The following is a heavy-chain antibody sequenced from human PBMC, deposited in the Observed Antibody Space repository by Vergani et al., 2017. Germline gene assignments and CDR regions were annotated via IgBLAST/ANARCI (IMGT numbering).Heavy chain of an antibody. CDR2: ISPNSGGT. J-gene: IGHJ6*03. CDR3: ARSCGTNTCSNAGTQYYYYYYRDI. D-gene: IGHD2-8*01. CDR1: GYTFTGYY. V-gene: IGHV1-2*02. Sequence: QVQLVQSVTEVEKPGASVKVSCKASGYTFTGYYIHWVRQAPGQALEWMGWISPNSGGTNYAQKFQGRVTMTRDTSISTAYIELSRLRSDDTAVYYCARSCGTNTCSNAGTQYYYYYYRDIWGKGTTVTVSS.